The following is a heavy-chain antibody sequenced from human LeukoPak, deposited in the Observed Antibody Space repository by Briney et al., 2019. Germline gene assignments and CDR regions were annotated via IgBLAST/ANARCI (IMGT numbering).Heavy chain of an antibody. J-gene: IGHJ4*02. Sequence: ASVKVSCKASGGTFSSYAISWVRQAPGQGLEWMGRIIPILGIANYAQRFQGRVTITADKFTSTAYMELSSLRSEDTAVYYCARDPAVAAFDYWGQGTLVTVSS. D-gene: IGHD2-15*01. CDR3: ARDPAVAAFDY. CDR2: IIPILGIA. CDR1: GGTFSSYA. V-gene: IGHV1-69*04.